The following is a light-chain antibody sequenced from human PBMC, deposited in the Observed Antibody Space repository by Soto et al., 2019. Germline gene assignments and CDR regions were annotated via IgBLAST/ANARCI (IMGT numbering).Light chain of an antibody. CDR3: QQYGSPPRT. J-gene: IGKJ1*01. Sequence: EIVLPQSPGPLSLSPGERATLSCRASQSVSSNYLAWYQQKPGQAPRLLIYRASNRITGIPDRFSGSGSGTDFTLTISRLEPEDFAVYHCQQYGSPPRTFGQGTKVEIK. CDR1: QSVSSNY. V-gene: IGKV3-20*01. CDR2: RAS.